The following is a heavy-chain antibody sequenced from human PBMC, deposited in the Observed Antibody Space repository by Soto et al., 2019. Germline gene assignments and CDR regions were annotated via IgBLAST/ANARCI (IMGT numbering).Heavy chain of an antibody. CDR1: GFTFSDYA. V-gene: IGHV3-23*01. D-gene: IGHD6-13*01. CDR2: ISGSGGIT. CDR3: EKRRGSSGEFDP. J-gene: IGHJ5*02. Sequence: EVQLLESGGGLVQPGGSLRLSCAASGFTFSDYAMRWVRQAPGKVLEWVSHISGSGGITDYADSVKGRFTIYRDKSKNTLYLQRNSLRAEDTAVYYCEKRRGSSGEFDPWGQGTLVTVSP.